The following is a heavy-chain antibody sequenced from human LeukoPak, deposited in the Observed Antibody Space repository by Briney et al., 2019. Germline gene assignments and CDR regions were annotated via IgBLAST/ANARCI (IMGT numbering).Heavy chain of an antibody. J-gene: IGHJ3*02. V-gene: IGHV1-2*02. CDR2: INPNSGGT. CDR1: GYTFTGYY. D-gene: IGHD3-22*01. CDR3: ARDYYDSSGYYYVGLEGAFDI. Sequence: GASVKVSRTASGYTFTGYYMHWVRQAPGQGLEWMGWINPNSGGTNYAQKFQGRVTMTRDTSISTAYMELSRLRSDDTAVYYCARDYYDSSGYYYVGLEGAFDIWGQGKMVTVSS.